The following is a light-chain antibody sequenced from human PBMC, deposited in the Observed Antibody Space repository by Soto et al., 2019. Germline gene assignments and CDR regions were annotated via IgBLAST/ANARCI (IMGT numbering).Light chain of an antibody. J-gene: IGLJ1*01. CDR1: SSVVGAYNY. CDR3: SSYAGNDVYV. V-gene: IGLV2-8*01. CDR2: EVS. Sequence: QSVLTQPPSASGSPGQSVTISCTGTSSVVGAYNYVSWYQQHPGKAPKLMIYEVSERPSGVPDRFSGSKSGNTASLTVSGLQTEDEADYYCSSYAGNDVYVFGTGTKVTVL.